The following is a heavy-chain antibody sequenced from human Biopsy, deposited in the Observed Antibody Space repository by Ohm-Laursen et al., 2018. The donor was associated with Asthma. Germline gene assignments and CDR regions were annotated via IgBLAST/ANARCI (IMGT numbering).Heavy chain of an antibody. D-gene: IGHD3-3*01. V-gene: IGHV3-30*03. CDR3: ASQSSGPDFWSGYYYFDY. CDR2: MSYDGSNK. J-gene: IGHJ4*02. Sequence: RSLRLSCAASGFTFSSHGMHWVRQAPGKGLEWVAVMSYDGSNKYYADSVKGRFTISRDNSKNTLYLQMNSLRAEDTAVYYCASQSSGPDFWSGYYYFDYWGQGTLVTVSS. CDR1: GFTFSSHG.